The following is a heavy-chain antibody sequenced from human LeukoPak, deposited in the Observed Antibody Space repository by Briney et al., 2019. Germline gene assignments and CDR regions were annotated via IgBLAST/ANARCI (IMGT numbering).Heavy chain of an antibody. Sequence: SETLSLTCTVSGGSISGYYWSWIRQPPGKGLECIGYIYYSGSTNYNPSLKSRVTISVDTSRNQFSLKLTSVTAADTAVYYCARGYSSSWNYFDYWGQGTLVTVSS. CDR1: GGSISGYY. V-gene: IGHV4-59*08. J-gene: IGHJ4*02. CDR3: ARGYSSSWNYFDY. D-gene: IGHD6-13*01. CDR2: IYYSGST.